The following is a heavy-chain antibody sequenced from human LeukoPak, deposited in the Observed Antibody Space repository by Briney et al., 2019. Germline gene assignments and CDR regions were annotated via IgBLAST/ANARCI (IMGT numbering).Heavy chain of an antibody. D-gene: IGHD4-17*01. J-gene: IGHJ4*02. CDR1: GFSFSSYW. CDR2: VSSDERTT. CDR3: AREGQSYGDYAGY. V-gene: IGHV3-74*01. Sequence: TGGSLRLSCAASGFSFSSYWMHWVRQAPGEGLVWVSRVSSDERTTSYADSVKGRFTVSRDNAKNTLYLQMNSLRAEDTAVYYCAREGQSYGDYAGYWGQRTLVTVSS.